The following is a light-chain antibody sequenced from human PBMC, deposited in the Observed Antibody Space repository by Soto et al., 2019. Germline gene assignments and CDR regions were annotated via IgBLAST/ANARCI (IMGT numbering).Light chain of an antibody. Sequence: ETVLTQSPGTLSLSPGERATLSCRASQSVTNSYLAWFQQKPGQAPRLLIFGALSRATGIPDRFSGSGSGTDFTLTIXXXXPEDFAVYYCQQYATXPWTFGQGTKXEVK. CDR1: QSVTNSY. CDR2: GAL. CDR3: QQYATXPWT. V-gene: IGKV3-20*01. J-gene: IGKJ1*01.